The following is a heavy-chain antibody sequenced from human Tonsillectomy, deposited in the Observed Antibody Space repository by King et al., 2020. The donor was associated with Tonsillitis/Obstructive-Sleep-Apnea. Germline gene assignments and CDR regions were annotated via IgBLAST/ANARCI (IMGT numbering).Heavy chain of an antibody. J-gene: IGHJ4*02. Sequence: QLQESGPGLVKPSETLSLTCTVSGGSISSYYWSWIRQPPGKGLEWIGYIYYSGITNYNPSLKSRVTVSVDTHKNQSSLKLRSVTAADTAVYFFARGRHYYGDYVGPNFDYWGQGTLVTVSS. CDR2: IYYSGIT. CDR1: GGSISSYY. D-gene: IGHD4-17*01. V-gene: IGHV4-59*01. CDR3: ARGRHYYGDYVGPNFDY.